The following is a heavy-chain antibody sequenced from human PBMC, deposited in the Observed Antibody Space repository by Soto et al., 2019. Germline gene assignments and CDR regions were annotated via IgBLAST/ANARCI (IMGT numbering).Heavy chain of an antibody. CDR3: ARGVEYYDYVWGSLRDYFDY. CDR2: ISSSSGYI. Sequence: GSLRLSCAASVFTFSSYSMNWVRQAPGKGLEWVSSISSSSGYIYYADSVKGRFTISRDNAKNSLYLQMNSLRAEDTAVYYCARGVEYYDYVWGSLRDYFDYWGQGTLVTVSS. CDR1: VFTFSSYS. V-gene: IGHV3-21*01. D-gene: IGHD3-16*01. J-gene: IGHJ4*02.